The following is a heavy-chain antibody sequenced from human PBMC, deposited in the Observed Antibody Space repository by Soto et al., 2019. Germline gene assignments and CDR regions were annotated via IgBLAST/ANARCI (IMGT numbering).Heavy chain of an antibody. Sequence: GGSLRLSCAASGFSFSSYRMSWVRQAPGKGLEWVANIKQDGSEIYYVDSVKGRFTVSRDNAKNSLYLQVNSLRAEDTAVYYCARQSNWFGRDNRYYYAMDVWGQGTTVTVSS. V-gene: IGHV3-7*01. J-gene: IGHJ6*02. CDR1: GFSFSSYR. CDR3: ARQSNWFGRDNRYYYAMDV. D-gene: IGHD3-10*01. CDR2: IKQDGSEI.